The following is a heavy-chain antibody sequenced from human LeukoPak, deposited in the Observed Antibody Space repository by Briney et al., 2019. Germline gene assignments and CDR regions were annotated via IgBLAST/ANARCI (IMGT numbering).Heavy chain of an antibody. CDR3: ARAFPRAYYYGSGSPNFDY. Sequence: SETLSLTCAVYGGSFSGYYWSWIRQPPGKGLEWIGEINHSGSTNYNPSLKSRVTISVDTSKNQFSPKLSSVTAADTAVYYCARAFPRAYYYGSGSPNFDYWGQGTLVTVSS. D-gene: IGHD3-10*01. V-gene: IGHV4-34*01. CDR1: GGSFSGYY. J-gene: IGHJ4*02. CDR2: INHSGST.